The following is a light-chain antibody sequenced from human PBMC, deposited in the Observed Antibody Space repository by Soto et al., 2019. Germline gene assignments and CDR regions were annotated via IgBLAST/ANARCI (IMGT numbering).Light chain of an antibody. CDR3: QKRSNWPLN. V-gene: IGKV3-11*01. CDR1: QDISSY. J-gene: IGKJ4*01. Sequence: EIVLTQSPATLSLSPVERANLSGRASQDISSYLAWYQQKPGQAPRVLIYDASNRATGIPGRFSGSGSGTDFTLTISSLEPDDFAVYYCQKRSNWPLNFGGGDKVDIK. CDR2: DAS.